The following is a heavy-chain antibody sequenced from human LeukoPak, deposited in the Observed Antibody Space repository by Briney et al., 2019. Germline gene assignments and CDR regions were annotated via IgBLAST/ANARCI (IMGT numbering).Heavy chain of an antibody. J-gene: IGHJ5*02. CDR1: GFTFSNHA. CDR2: ISADAVDT. D-gene: IGHD2-8*02. V-gene: IGHV3-23*01. CDR3: AKDVWWSVS. Sequence: GGSLRLSCVAYGFTFSNHAMTWVRQAPGKGLEWVSAISADAVDTFYAPSVKGRFTISRDNSKNTMYLQINSLRAEDTAIYYCAKDVWWSVSWGQGTLVTVSS.